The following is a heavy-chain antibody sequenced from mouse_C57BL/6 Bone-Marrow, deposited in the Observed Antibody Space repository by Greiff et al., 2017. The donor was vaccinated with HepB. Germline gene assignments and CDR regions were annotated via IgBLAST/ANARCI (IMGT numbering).Heavy chain of an antibody. J-gene: IGHJ1*03. Sequence: EVMLVESGGGLVKPGGSLKLSCAASGFTFSDYGMHWVRQAPEKGLEWVAYISSGSSTIYYADTVKGRFPISRDNAKNTLFLQMTSLRSEDTAMYYCARTSITTVVAHWYFDVWGTGTTVTVSS. CDR1: GFTFSDYG. V-gene: IGHV5-17*01. CDR2: ISSGSSTI. D-gene: IGHD1-1*01. CDR3: ARTSITTVVAHWYFDV.